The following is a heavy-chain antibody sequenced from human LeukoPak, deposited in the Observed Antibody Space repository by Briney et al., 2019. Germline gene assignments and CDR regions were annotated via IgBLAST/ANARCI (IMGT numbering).Heavy chain of an antibody. CDR3: ARLIGGGPNYYGMDV. CDR2: IYPGDSDT. Sequence: GESLKISCKVSGYSFTGYWIGWVRRMPGKGLEWMGIIYPGDSDTRYSPSFQGQVTISADRSINTAYLQWSSLKAADTAMYYCARLIGGGPNYYGMDVWGQGTTVTVPS. J-gene: IGHJ6*02. D-gene: IGHD3-10*01. V-gene: IGHV5-51*01. CDR1: GYSFTGYW.